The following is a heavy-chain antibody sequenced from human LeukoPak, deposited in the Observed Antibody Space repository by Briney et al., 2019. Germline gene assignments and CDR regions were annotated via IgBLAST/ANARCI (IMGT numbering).Heavy chain of an antibody. CDR1: GFTFSNAW. V-gene: IGHV3-15*01. Sequence: PGGSLRLSCAASGFTFSNAWMSWVRQAPGKGLEWAGRIKSKTDGGTTDYAAPVKGRFTISRDDSKNTLYLQMNSLRAEDTAVYYCARRRDGYNFDYWGQGTLVTVSS. CDR3: ARRRDGYNFDY. D-gene: IGHD5-24*01. J-gene: IGHJ4*02. CDR2: IKSKTDGGTT.